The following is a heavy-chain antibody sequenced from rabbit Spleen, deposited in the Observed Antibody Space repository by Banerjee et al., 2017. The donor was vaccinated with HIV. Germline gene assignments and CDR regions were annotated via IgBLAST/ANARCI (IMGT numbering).Heavy chain of an antibody. CDR1: GFSFSNKA. Sequence: QQRLVESGGGLVKPGASLTLTCKASGFSFSNKAVMCWVRQAPGKGLEWIGYIDPVFGFTYYANWVNGRFSISRENAQNTVFLQMTSLTAADTATYFCARDGAGGSYFALWGPGTLVTVS. J-gene: IGHJ4*01. CDR3: ARDGAGGSYFAL. CDR2: IDPVFGFT. D-gene: IGHD8-1*01. V-gene: IGHV1S47*01.